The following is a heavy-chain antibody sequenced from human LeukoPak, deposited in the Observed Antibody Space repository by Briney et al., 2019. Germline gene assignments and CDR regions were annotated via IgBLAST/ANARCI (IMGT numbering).Heavy chain of an antibody. V-gene: IGHV4-59*01. J-gene: IGHJ6*02. Sequence: SGTLSLTCTVSGGSISSYYWGWIRQPPGKGLEWIGYIYYSGSTNYNPSLKSRVTISVDTSKNQFSLKLSSVTAADTAVYYCARVGSSWYFYYSGMDVWGQGTTVTVYS. CDR2: IYYSGST. D-gene: IGHD6-13*01. CDR3: ARVGSSWYFYYSGMDV. CDR1: GGSISSYY.